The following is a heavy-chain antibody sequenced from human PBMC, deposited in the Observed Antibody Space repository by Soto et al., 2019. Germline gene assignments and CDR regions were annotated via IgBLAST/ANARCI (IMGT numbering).Heavy chain of an antibody. CDR2: IYYSGST. Sequence: SETRSLTCTVSGGSISSGGYYWSWIRQHPGKGLAWIGYIYYSGSTYYNPSLKSRVTISVDTSKNQFSLKLSSVTAADTAVYYCASLLGDFVTTVTETWFDPWGQGTLVTVS. J-gene: IGHJ5*02. CDR3: ASLLGDFVTTVTETWFDP. D-gene: IGHD4-4*01. V-gene: IGHV4-31*03. CDR1: GGSISSGGYY.